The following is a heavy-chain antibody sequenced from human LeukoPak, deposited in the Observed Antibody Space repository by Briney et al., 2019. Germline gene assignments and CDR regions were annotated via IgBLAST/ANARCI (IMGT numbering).Heavy chain of an antibody. V-gene: IGHV1-46*01. CDR2: INPSGGST. J-gene: IGHJ4*02. CDR3: ARAGYDFWSGYSTNFDY. Sequence: SVKVSCKASGYTFSSYYIHWVRQAPGQGLEWMGLINPSGGSTNYAQKFQGRVTMTRDMSTSTVYMALSNLRSEDTAVYYCARAGYDFWSGYSTNFDYWGQGTLVTVSS. CDR1: GYTFSSYY. D-gene: IGHD3-3*01.